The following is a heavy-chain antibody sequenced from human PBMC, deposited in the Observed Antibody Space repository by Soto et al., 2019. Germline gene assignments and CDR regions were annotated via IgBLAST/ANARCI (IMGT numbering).Heavy chain of an antibody. V-gene: IGHV3-15*01. D-gene: IGHD3-16*01. CDR2: IKSRADGGTT. Sequence: EVQLVESGGDFVKPGGSLRVSCAVSGFSFSNAWMSWVRQAPGKGLEWVGGIKSRADGGTTDYTAPVKGRFTISRDDSKNTVFLQMNSLKTEDTAVYYCTAHLGEFFPLDYWGQGTLVTVSS. CDR1: GFSFSNAW. J-gene: IGHJ4*02. CDR3: TAHLGEFFPLDY.